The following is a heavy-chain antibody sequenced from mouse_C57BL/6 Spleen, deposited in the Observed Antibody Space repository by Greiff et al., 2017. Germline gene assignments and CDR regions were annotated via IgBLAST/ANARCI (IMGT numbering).Heavy chain of an antibody. CDR1: GYAFSSSW. CDR2: IYPGDGDT. D-gene: IGHD3-1*01. CDR3: ARSGLTRLDY. V-gene: IGHV1-82*01. J-gene: IGHJ2*01. Sequence: QVQLKESGPELVKPGASVKISCKASGYAFSSSWMNWVKQRPGKGLEWIGRIYPGDGDTNYNGKFKGKATLTADKSSSTAYMQLSSLTSEDSAVYFCARSGLTRLDYWGQGTTLTVSS.